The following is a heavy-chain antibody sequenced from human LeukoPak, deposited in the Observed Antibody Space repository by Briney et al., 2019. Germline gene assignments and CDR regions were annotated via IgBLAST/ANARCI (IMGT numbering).Heavy chain of an antibody. V-gene: IGHV4-59*01. Sequence: PSETLCLTCTVSGGSISSYYWSWIRQPPGKVLEWIGYIYYSGSTNYNPSLKSRVTISVDKSKNQFSLKLSSVTAADTAVYYCAQTRYSGSYLRAFDIWGQGTMVTVSS. CDR3: AQTRYSGSYLRAFDI. D-gene: IGHD1-26*01. CDR2: IYYSGST. CDR1: GGSISSYY. J-gene: IGHJ3*02.